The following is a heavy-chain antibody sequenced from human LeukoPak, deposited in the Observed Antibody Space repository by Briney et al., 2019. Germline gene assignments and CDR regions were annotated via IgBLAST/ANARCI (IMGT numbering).Heavy chain of an antibody. J-gene: IGHJ4*02. V-gene: IGHV3-30*03. CDR2: ISYDGSNK. CDR1: GFTFSSYG. CDR3: AYPDPSHY. D-gene: IGHD1-14*01. Sequence: GRSLRLSCAASGFTFSSYGMHWVRQAPGKGLEWVAVISYDGSNKYYADFVKGRFTISRDNSKNTLYLQMNSLRAEDTAVYYCAYPDPSHYWGQGTLVTVSS.